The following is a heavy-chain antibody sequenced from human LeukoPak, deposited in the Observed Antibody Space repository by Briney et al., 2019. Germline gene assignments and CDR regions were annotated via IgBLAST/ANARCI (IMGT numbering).Heavy chain of an antibody. CDR1: GFTFSSYW. CDR2: IKQDGSEK. V-gene: IGHV3-7*01. D-gene: IGHD2-2*01. Sequence: PGGSLRLSCAASGFTFSSYWMSWVRQAPGKGLEWVANIKQDGSEKYYVDSVKGRFTISRDNAKNSLYLQMNSLRAEDTAVYYCAKDGCSATSCLTYMDVWGKGTTVTVSS. CDR3: AKDGCSATSCLTYMDV. J-gene: IGHJ6*04.